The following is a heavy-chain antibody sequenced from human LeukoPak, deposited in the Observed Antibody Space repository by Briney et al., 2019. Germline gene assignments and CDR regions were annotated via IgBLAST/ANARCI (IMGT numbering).Heavy chain of an antibody. Sequence: SQTLSLTCTVSGGSISSGDYYWSWIRQSPGKGLEWIGYIYYSGSTYYNPSLKSRVIISLDMSKNQFSLKLSSVTAADTAVYYCARFGYNIWPGIGHLFDIWGKGKMVTVSS. D-gene: IGHD3-9*01. V-gene: IGHV4-30-4*01. CDR2: IYYSGST. J-gene: IGHJ3*02. CDR3: ARFGYNIWPGIGHLFDI. CDR1: GGSISSGDYY.